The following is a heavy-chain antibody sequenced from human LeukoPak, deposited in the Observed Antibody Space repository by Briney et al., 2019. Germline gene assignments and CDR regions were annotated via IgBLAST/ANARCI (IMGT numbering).Heavy chain of an antibody. CDR1: GISLSNYG. CDR2: ISGSGGGT. J-gene: IGHJ4*02. Sequence: GGSLRLSCAVSGISLSNYGMNWVRQAPGKGLEWVAGISGSGGGTNYADSVKGRFTISRDNPKNTRYLQMKRLRSEATAVYFCAKRGVVIRVILVGFHKEAYYFDSWGQGALVTVS. D-gene: IGHD3-22*01. V-gene: IGHV3-23*01. CDR3: AKRGVVIRVILVGFHKEAYYFDS.